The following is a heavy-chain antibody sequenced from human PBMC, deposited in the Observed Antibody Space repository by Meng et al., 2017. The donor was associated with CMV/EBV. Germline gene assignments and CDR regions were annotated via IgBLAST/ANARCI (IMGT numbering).Heavy chain of an antibody. J-gene: IGHJ5*02. CDR1: GYTFTSYD. CDR2: MNPNSGNT. CDR3: ARGPTTVTMATPRRNWFDP. Sequence: ASVKVSCKASGYTFTSYDIHWVRQATGQGLEWMGWMNPNSGNTGYAQKFQGRVTMTRNTSISTAYMELSSLRSEDTAVYYCARGPTTVTMATPRRNWFDPWGQGTLVTVSS. D-gene: IGHD4-17*01. V-gene: IGHV1-8*01.